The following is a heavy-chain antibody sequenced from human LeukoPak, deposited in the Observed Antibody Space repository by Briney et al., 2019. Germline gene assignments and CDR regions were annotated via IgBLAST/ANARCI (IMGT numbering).Heavy chain of an antibody. CDR3: AKGERYYYDSSGYYVVY. V-gene: IGHV3-53*01. J-gene: IGHJ4*02. Sequence: GGSLRLSCAASGFTVSSNYMSWVRQAPGKGLEWVSVIYSGGTTYYADSVKGRFTISRDNSKNTLYLQMNSLRAEDTAVYYCAKGERYYYDSSGYYVVYWGQGTLVTVSS. D-gene: IGHD3-22*01. CDR2: IYSGGTT. CDR1: GFTVSSNY.